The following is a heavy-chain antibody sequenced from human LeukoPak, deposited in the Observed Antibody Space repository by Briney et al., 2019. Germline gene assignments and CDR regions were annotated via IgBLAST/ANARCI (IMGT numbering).Heavy chain of an antibody. CDR3: AKELTERWVIDAFDI. CDR1: GFTFSSYA. CDR2: ISYDGSNK. Sequence: GGSLRLSCAASGFTFSSYAMHWVRQAPGKGLEWVAVISYDGSNKYYADSVKGRFTISRDNSKNTLYLQMSSLRAEDTAIYYCAKELTERWVIDAFDIWGQGTVVTVSS. D-gene: IGHD2-21*01. V-gene: IGHV3-30*04. J-gene: IGHJ3*02.